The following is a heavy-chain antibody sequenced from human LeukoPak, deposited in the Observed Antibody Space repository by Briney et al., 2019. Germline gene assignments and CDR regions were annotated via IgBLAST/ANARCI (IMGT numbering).Heavy chain of an antibody. V-gene: IGHV1-69*13. CDR3: ARAYYDILTGSRYYYMDV. CDR1: GGTFSSYS. D-gene: IGHD3-9*01. J-gene: IGHJ6*03. Sequence: SSVKVSCKPSGGTFSSYSIRWVRQAPGQGLEGMGGIIPIFGTANYAQKFQGRVTITADESTSTAYMELSSLRSEDTAVYYCARAYYDILTGSRYYYMDVWGKGTTVTISS. CDR2: IIPIFGTA.